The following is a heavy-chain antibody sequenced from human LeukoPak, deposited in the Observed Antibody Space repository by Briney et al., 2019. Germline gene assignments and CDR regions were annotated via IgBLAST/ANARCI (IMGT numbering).Heavy chain of an antibody. CDR1: GFTFSSYG. CDR2: ISSSGSTI. Sequence: PGGSLRLSCAASGFTFSSYGMHWVRQAPGKGLEWVSYISSSGSTIYYADSVKGRFTISRDNAKNSLYLQMNSLRAEDTAVYYCARDSGYDFWSGYYPQYYYYGMDVWGQGTTVTVSS. J-gene: IGHJ6*02. D-gene: IGHD3-3*01. CDR3: ARDSGYDFWSGYYPQYYYYGMDV. V-gene: IGHV3-48*04.